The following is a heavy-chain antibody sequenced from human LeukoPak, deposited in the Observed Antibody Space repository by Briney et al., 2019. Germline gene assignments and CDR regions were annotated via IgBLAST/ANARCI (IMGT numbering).Heavy chain of an antibody. D-gene: IGHD2-2*01. V-gene: IGHV3-64D*06. CDR3: VKGGIYCSSTSCYAGAAEYFQH. Sequence: GGPLRPSASAPASTFSSYAMQWVRPPPGRGREYVSLISSNGGSNYYADSVRGRFTISRDNSKNTLYLQMSSLRAEDAAVYYCVKGGIYCSSTSCYAGAAEYFQHWGQGTLVPVSS. J-gene: IGHJ1*01. CDR1: ASTFSSYA. CDR2: ISSNGGSN.